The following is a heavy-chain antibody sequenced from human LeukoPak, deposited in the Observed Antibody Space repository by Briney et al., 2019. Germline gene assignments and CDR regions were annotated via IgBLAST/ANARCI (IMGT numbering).Heavy chain of an antibody. D-gene: IGHD2-15*01. V-gene: IGHV3-23*01. J-gene: IGHJ4*02. Sequence: PGGSLRLSCAASGFTFSSYGMSWVRQAPGKGLEWVSAISGSGGSTYYADSVKGRFTISKDNSKNTLYLQMNSLRAEDTAVYYCAKAGYCSGGSCYYFDYWGQGTLVTVSS. CDR2: ISGSGGST. CDR1: GFTFSSYG. CDR3: AKAGYCSGGSCYYFDY.